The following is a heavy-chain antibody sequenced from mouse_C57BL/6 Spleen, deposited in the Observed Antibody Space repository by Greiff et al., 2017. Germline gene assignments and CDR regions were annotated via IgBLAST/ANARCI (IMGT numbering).Heavy chain of an antibody. D-gene: IGHD1-1*01. V-gene: IGHV14-4*01. CDR3: TTITTVVFDY. J-gene: IGHJ2*01. CDR2: IDPENGDT. CDR1: GFNIKDDY. Sequence: VHVKQSGAELVRPGASVKLSCTASGFNIKDDYMHWVKQRPEQGLEWIGWIDPENGDTEYASKFQGKAPITADTSSITAYLQLSSLTSEDTAVYYCTTITTVVFDYWGQGTTLTVSS.